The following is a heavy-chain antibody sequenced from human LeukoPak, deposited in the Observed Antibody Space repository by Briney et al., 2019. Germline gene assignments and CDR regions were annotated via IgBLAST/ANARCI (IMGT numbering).Heavy chain of an antibody. V-gene: IGHV4-4*07. Sequence: SETLSLTCTVSGGSISSYYWSWIRQPAGKGLEWIGRIYTSGSTNYNPSLKSRVTMSVDTSKNQFSLKLSSVTAADTAVYYCARDRTSSWELIQGRWFDPWGQGTLVTVSS. CDR3: ARDRTSSWELIQGRWFDP. CDR1: GGSISSYY. D-gene: IGHD1-26*01. CDR2: IYTSGST. J-gene: IGHJ5*02.